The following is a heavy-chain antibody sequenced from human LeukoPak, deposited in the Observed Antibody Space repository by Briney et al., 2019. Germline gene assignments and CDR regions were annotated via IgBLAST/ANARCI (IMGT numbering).Heavy chain of an antibody. D-gene: IGHD3-22*01. CDR3: ARGFDSSGRDY. CDR1: GFAFSDYY. CDR2: ISGSGSTI. Sequence: GGSLRLSCAASGFAFSDYYMTWIRQAPGKGLEWVSYISGSGSTIYNADSVKGRLTISRDNAKNSLYLQMNSLRAEDTAVYYCARGFDSSGRDYWGQGALVTVSS. V-gene: IGHV3-11*04. J-gene: IGHJ4*02.